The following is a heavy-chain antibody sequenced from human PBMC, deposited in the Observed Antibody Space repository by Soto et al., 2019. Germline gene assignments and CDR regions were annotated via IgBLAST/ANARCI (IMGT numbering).Heavy chain of an antibody. V-gene: IGHV1-2*04. J-gene: IGHJ6*03. CDR3: ARESGGATATLDYYYFYMDV. Sequence: QVQLVQSGAEVKKPGASVTVSCRSSGDTFTDYYIHWVRQAPGQGLEWMGWINPTSGVTKYAQKFQGWVSMTRDPSIRTVYMQLSRLRSDDTAVYYCARESGGATATLDYYYFYMDVWGTGTTVTVSS. CDR2: INPTSGVT. CDR1: GDTFTDYY. D-gene: IGHD5-12*01.